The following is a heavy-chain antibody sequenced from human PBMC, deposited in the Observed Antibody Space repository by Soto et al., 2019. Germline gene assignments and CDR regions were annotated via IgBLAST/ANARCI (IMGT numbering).Heavy chain of an antibody. V-gene: IGHV1-69*01. J-gene: IGHJ6*02. Sequence: QVQLVQSGAEVKKPGSSVKVSCKASGDRFSSYAISWVRQAPGQGLEWMGGIIPIFGTANYAQKFQGRVTITADESTSTAYMELSSPRSEDTAVYYCARDGSGYRNRASPMDVWGQGTTVTVSS. CDR3: ARDGSGYRNRASPMDV. CDR1: GDRFSSYA. D-gene: IGHD3-22*01. CDR2: IIPIFGTA.